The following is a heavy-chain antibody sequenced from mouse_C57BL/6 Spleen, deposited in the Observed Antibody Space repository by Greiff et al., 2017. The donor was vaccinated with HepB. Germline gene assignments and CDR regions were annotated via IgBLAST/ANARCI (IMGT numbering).Heavy chain of an antibody. CDR3: ARWTAQATYYFDY. J-gene: IGHJ2*01. CDR1: GYTFTSYW. CDR2: INPSNVGT. V-gene: IGHV1-53*01. Sequence: VQLQQSGTELVKPGASVKLSCKASGYTFTSYWMHWVKQRPGQGLEWIGNINPSNVGTNYNEKFKSKATLPVDKSSSTAYMQLISLTSEDSAVYYCARWTAQATYYFDYWGQGTTLTVSS. D-gene: IGHD3-2*02.